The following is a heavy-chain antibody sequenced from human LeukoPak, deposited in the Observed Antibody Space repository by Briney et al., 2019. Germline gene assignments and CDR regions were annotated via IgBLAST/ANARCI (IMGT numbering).Heavy chain of an antibody. D-gene: IGHD2-15*01. CDR1: GFTFSSYA. V-gene: IGHV3-30-3*01. Sequence: GRSLRLSCAASGFTFSSYAMHWVRQAPGKGLEWVAVISHDGSNKYYADSVKGRFTISRDNSKNTLYVQMNSLGGEDTAVYYCARDRLERVVAGTVDCWGQGTLVTVSS. J-gene: IGHJ4*02. CDR3: ARDRLERVVAGTVDC. CDR2: ISHDGSNK.